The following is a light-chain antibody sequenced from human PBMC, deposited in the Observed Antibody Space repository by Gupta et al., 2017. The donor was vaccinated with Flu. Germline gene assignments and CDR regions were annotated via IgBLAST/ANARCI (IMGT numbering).Light chain of an antibody. V-gene: IGKV1-39*01. Sequence: DIQMTQSPSSLSASVGDRVTITCRASQSISNYLNWYQQKPGKAPQLLIFAASSLQSGVPSRFSGGGSGKDFTLTISSRQQEDFASYYCHQSDSNPQLTFGHGTKVDVK. CDR2: AAS. J-gene: IGKJ3*01. CDR1: QSISNY. CDR3: HQSDSNPQLT.